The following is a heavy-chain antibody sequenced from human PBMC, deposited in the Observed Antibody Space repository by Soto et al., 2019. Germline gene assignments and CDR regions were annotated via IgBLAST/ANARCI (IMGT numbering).Heavy chain of an antibody. V-gene: IGHV1-3*01. CDR2: INAGNGNT. CDR1: GYTFTSYA. Sequence: ASVKVSCKASGYTFTSYAMHWVRQAPGQRLEWMGWINAGNGNTKYSQKFQGRVTITRDTSASTAYMELSSLRSEDTAVYYCASGGGGYCSSTSCYKAPDYYYGMDVWAQGTTVTVSS. J-gene: IGHJ6*02. D-gene: IGHD2-2*02. CDR3: ASGGGGYCSSTSCYKAPDYYYGMDV.